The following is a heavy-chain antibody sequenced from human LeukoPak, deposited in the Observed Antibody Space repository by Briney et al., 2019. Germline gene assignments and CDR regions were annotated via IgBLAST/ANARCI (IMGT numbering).Heavy chain of an antibody. Sequence: PSETLSLTCTVSGGSISRGSYYGSWIRQPAGKGLEWIGRIYTSGSTNYNPSLKSRVTISVDTSKNQFSLKLSSVTAADTAVYYCARETTPYYDSSGASRGRYFDYWGQGTLVTVSS. CDR3: ARETTPYYDSSGASRGRYFDY. CDR1: GGSISRGSYY. J-gene: IGHJ4*02. CDR2: IYTSGST. V-gene: IGHV4-61*02. D-gene: IGHD3-22*01.